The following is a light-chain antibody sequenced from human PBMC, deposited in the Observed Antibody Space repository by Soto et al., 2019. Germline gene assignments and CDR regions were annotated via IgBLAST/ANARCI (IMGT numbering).Light chain of an antibody. CDR2: DAS. Sequence: DIQMTQSPASLSASVGDRVTITCRASQAINKNLNWYRHKLGKAPELLIYDASDSQAGVPSRFSGSGSGADFTLIISGLQPEAFATYYCHQCYNSPYTFGQGTKLEIK. CDR3: HQCYNSPYT. V-gene: IGKV1-39*01. CDR1: QAINKN. J-gene: IGKJ2*01.